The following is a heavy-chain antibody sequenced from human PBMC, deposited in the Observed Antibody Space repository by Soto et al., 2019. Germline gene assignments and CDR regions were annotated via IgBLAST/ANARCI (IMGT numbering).Heavy chain of an antibody. CDR2: IIPIFGTA. CDR3: ARGLAAQYYYYGMDV. Sequence: SVKVSCKASGGTFSSYAISWVRQAPGQGLEWMGGIIPIFGTANYAQKFQGRVTITADESTSTAYMELSSLRSEDTAVYYCARGLAAQYYYYGMDVWGQGTTVTVSS. J-gene: IGHJ6*02. CDR1: GGTFSSYA. D-gene: IGHD3-16*01. V-gene: IGHV1-69*13.